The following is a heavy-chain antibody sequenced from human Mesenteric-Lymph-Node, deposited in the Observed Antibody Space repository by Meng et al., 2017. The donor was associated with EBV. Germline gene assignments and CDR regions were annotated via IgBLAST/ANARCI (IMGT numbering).Heavy chain of an antibody. D-gene: IGHD3-16*01. J-gene: IGHJ4*02. Sequence: QVQLQESGRGLVRPSDPLSLPCAVSGSAISRSHWWGWIRQPPGKGLEWLGYIYYSGTTYYSPSLKSRVTMSVDTSNNQFSLKLTSVTAVDTAVYYCARTPYDYVWGMSEFDSWGQGTLVTVSS. CDR1: GSAISRSHW. CDR2: IYYSGTT. V-gene: IGHV4-28*01. CDR3: ARTPYDYVWGMSEFDS.